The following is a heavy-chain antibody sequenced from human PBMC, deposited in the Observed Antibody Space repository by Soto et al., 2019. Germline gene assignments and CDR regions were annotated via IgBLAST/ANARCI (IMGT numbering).Heavy chain of an antibody. J-gene: IGHJ6*02. Sequence: QVQLVQSGAEVKKPGSSVKVSCKASGGTFSSYTISWVRQAPGQGLEWMGRIIPILGIANYAQKFQGRVTITADKSTSTAYRELSSLGSADTAVYYCARVAGHENRQYYYYGMDVWGQGTTVTVSS. CDR2: IIPILGIA. CDR1: GGTFSSYT. V-gene: IGHV1-69*02. D-gene: IGHD5-12*01. CDR3: ARVAGHENRQYYYYGMDV.